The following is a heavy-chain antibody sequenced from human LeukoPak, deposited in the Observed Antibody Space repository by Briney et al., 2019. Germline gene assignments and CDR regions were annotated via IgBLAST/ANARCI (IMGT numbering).Heavy chain of an antibody. CDR1: GFTFSSYG. CDR2: IWYDGSNK. Sequence: PGGSLRLSCAASGFTFSSYGMHWVRQAPGKGLEWVAVIWYDGSNKYYADSVKGRFTISRDNSKNTLYLQMNSLRAEDTAVYYCARALADYYDSSGYYYDYYYGMDVWGQGTTVTVSS. CDR3: ARALADYYDSSGYYYDYYYGMDV. D-gene: IGHD3-22*01. J-gene: IGHJ6*02. V-gene: IGHV3-33*01.